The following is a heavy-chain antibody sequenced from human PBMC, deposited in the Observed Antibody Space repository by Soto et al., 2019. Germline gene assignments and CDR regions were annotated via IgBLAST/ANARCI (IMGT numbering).Heavy chain of an antibody. CDR1: GGSISSGGYY. CDR2: IYYSVST. J-gene: IGHJ4*02. Sequence: QVQLQESGPGLVKPSQTLSLTCTVSGGSISSGGYYWIWIRQHPGKGLEWIGYIYYSVSTYYNPSLKSRVTISVDTSKNQFSLKLSSVTAADKAVYYCARETLRAASDYWGQGHLVTVSS. CDR3: ARETLRAASDY. V-gene: IGHV4-31*03.